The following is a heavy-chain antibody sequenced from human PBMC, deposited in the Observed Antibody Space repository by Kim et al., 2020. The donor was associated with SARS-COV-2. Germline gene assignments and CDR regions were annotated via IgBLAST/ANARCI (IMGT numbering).Heavy chain of an antibody. J-gene: IGHJ6*02. CDR3: AREFIRASSYYGMDV. CDR2: IYSAGET. V-gene: IGHV3-66*01. Sequence: GKGLRWVSVIYSAGETYYAESVGGRFTISRDNSENIVYLQMNSLRAEDTGVYYCAREFIRASSYYGMDVWGQGTTVTVSS.